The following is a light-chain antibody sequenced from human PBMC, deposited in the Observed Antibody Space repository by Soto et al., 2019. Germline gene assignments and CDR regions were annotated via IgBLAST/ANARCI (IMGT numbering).Light chain of an antibody. Sequence: QSALTQPPSASGSPGQSVTISCIGTSSDVGGYNYVSWYQQHPGKAPKLMIYEVSKRPSGVPDRFSGSKSGNTASLTVSGLQAEYEADYYCSSYAASNNLGVFGGGNKLTVL. J-gene: IGLJ2*01. V-gene: IGLV2-8*01. CDR1: SSDVGGYNY. CDR2: EVS. CDR3: SSYAASNNLGV.